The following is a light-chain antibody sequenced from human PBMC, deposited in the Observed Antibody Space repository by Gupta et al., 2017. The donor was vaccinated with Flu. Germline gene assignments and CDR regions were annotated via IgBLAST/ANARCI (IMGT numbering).Light chain of an antibody. Sequence: CALPNPPTVSESPGRSVTISCTGTSSDVGSYNRVSWYQQPPGTAPKLMIYEVSNRPSGVPDRFSGSKSGNTASLTISGLQAEDEADYYCRSYTSSSTYVFGTGTKVTVL. J-gene: IGLJ1*01. CDR3: RSYTSSSTYV. CDR2: EVS. V-gene: IGLV2-18*02. CDR1: SSDVGSYNR.